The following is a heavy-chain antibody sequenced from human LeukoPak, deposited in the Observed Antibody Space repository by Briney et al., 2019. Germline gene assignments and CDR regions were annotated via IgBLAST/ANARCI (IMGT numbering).Heavy chain of an antibody. V-gene: IGHV3-9*01. CDR2: INWNSGTI. D-gene: IGHD3-10*01. CDR1: GFTFDDFA. Sequence: PGRSLRLSCAASGFTFDDFAMHWVRQAPGKGLEWVSGINWNSGTIAYAVSVKGRFTISRDNAKNSLYLQMNSLRADDTALYYCVKEGEMGQNYYGLGRYYYYMDVWGEGTMVTVSS. J-gene: IGHJ6*03. CDR3: VKEGEMGQNYYGLGRYYYYMDV.